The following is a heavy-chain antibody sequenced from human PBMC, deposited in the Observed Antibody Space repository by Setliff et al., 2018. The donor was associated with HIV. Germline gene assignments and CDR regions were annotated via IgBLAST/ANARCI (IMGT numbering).Heavy chain of an antibody. CDR2: IWYDGSKK. V-gene: IGHV3-33*01. D-gene: IGHD3-22*01. CDR1: GFSFSRYG. Sequence: GGSLRLSCAAAGFSFSRYGMHWVRQAPGKGLEWVAVIWYDGSKKYYAGTVQGRVNISRDNSKNTLYLQMNSLRAEDTAVYYCAREPFGIVVIGLYYFDNWGQGTLVTVSS. CDR3: AREPFGIVVIGLYYFDN. J-gene: IGHJ4*02.